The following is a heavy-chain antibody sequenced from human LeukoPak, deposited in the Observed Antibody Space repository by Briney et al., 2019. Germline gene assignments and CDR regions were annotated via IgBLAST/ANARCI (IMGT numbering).Heavy chain of an antibody. J-gene: IGHJ4*02. CDR1: GGSISSYY. CDR2: IHYSGNT. V-gene: IGHV4-59*01. CDR3: ARDWGRGYQRSFDY. Sequence: SETLSLTCSVSGGSISSYYWTWIRQPPGKGLEWIGYIHYSGNTNYNPSLKSRVTISVDTSKNQFSLKLSSVTAADTAVYYCARDWGRGYQRSFDYRGQGTLVTVSS. D-gene: IGHD3-22*01.